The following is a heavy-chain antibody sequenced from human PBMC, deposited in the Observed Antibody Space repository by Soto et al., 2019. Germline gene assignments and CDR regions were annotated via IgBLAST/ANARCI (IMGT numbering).Heavy chain of an antibody. CDR1: GFSFSSYG. D-gene: IGHD3-10*01. J-gene: IGHJ6*02. CDR2: IWFDGSKQ. Sequence: QVQLVESGGGVVQPGRSLRLSCAASGFSFSSYGIHWVRQAPGKGLQWVAVIWFDGSKQYYADSVKGRFTVSRDNSKNTLYLPMNRLRAEDTAVYYCARALLYGSGSRDFHYYGMDVWGQGTTVTVSS. CDR3: ARALLYGSGSRDFHYYGMDV. V-gene: IGHV3-33*01.